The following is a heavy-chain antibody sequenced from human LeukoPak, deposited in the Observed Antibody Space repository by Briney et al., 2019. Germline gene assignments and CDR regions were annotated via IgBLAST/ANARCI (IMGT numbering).Heavy chain of an antibody. J-gene: IGHJ4*02. CDR3: AREYGGNPGLFGY. CDR1: GYTFIGYS. CDR2: ITPYNGNT. Sequence: ASVKVSCKASGYTFIGYSISWVRQAPGHGLEWMGWITPYNGNTNYVQNFQGRVTMTTDTSTSTAYMELRSLRSDDSAVYYCAREYGGNPGLFGYWGQGTLVTVSS. V-gene: IGHV1-18*01. D-gene: IGHD4-23*01.